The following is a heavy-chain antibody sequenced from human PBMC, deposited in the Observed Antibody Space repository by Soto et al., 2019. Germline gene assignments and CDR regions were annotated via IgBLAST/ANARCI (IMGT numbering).Heavy chain of an antibody. Sequence: SETLSLTCTVSGDSITTDYWSWIRQPPGKGLEWIGYIYSSGTTNYNPSLESRVIMSIDTSKRQFSLKLSSVTAADTAVYYCARVKADYDFWSGYYSVLYYFDYWGQGTLVTVSS. J-gene: IGHJ4*02. CDR3: ARVKADYDFWSGYYSVLYYFDY. V-gene: IGHV4-59*01. CDR1: GDSITTDY. D-gene: IGHD3-3*01. CDR2: IYSSGTT.